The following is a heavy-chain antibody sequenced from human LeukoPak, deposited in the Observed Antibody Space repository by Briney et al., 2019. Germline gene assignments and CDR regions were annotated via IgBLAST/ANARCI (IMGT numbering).Heavy chain of an antibody. CDR1: GYTFTSYG. CDR2: ISAYNGNT. Sequence: ASVKVSCKASGYTFTSYGISWVRQAPGQGLEWMGWISAYNGNTNYAQKLQGRVTMTTDTSTSTAYMELRSLRSDDTAVYYCARGYGARRTCSSTSCRLPNSWFDPWGQGTLVTVSS. V-gene: IGHV1-18*01. CDR3: ARGYGARRTCSSTSCRLPNSWFDP. J-gene: IGHJ5*02. D-gene: IGHD2-2*01.